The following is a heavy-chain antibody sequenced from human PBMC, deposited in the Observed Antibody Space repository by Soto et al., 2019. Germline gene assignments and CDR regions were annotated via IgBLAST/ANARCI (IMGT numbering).Heavy chain of an antibody. CDR3: ASDYRDKYYYYYMDV. J-gene: IGHJ6*03. V-gene: IGHV3-48*01. Sequence: EVQLVESGGGLVQPGGSLRLSCAASGFTFSSYSMNWVRQAPGKGLEWVSYIRSSSSTIYYADSVKGRFTISRDNAKNSLYLQMNSLRAEDKAVYYCASDYRDKYYYYYMDVWGKGTTVTVSS. D-gene: IGHD4-17*01. CDR2: IRSSSSTI. CDR1: GFTFSSYS.